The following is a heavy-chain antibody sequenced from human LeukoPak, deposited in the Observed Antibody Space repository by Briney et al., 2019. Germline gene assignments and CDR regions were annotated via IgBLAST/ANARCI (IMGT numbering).Heavy chain of an antibody. CDR3: ARALVGANYYFDY. CDR1: GYTFISYY. V-gene: IGHV1-46*01. D-gene: IGHD1-26*01. J-gene: IGHJ4*02. CDR2: INPSGGRT. Sequence: WASVKVSCKASGYTFISYYIHWVRQAPGQGLEWMGIINPSGGRTSYAQKFQGRVTMTRDMSTSTVYMELSSLRSEDAAVYYCARALVGANYYFDYWGQGTLVTVSS.